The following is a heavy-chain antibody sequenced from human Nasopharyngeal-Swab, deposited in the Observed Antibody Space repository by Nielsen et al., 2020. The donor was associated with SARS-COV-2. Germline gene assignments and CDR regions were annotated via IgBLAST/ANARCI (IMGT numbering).Heavy chain of an antibody. D-gene: IGHD3-16*01. Sequence: GESLKISCAASGFTFSSYGMHWVRQAPGKGLEWVAVISYDGSNKYYADSVKGRFTISRDNSKNTLYLQMNSLRAEDTAVYYCAKDRNWGLDVDYWGQGTLVTVSS. CDR1: GFTFSSYG. CDR3: AKDRNWGLDVDY. V-gene: IGHV3-30*18. J-gene: IGHJ4*02. CDR2: ISYDGSNK.